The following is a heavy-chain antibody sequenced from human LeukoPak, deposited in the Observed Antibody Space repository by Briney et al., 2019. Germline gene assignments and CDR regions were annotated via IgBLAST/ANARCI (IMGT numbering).Heavy chain of an antibody. CDR3: ARDRGILTAQLDY. D-gene: IGHD3-9*01. V-gene: IGHV4-59*12. Sequence: SETLSLTCTVSGGSISSYYWSWIRQPPEKGLEWIGYIYYSGSTNYNPSLKSRVTISLDTSKNQFSLNLNSVTAADTAVYYCARDRGILTAQLDYWGQGTLVTVSS. CDR2: IYYSGST. J-gene: IGHJ4*02. CDR1: GGSISSYY.